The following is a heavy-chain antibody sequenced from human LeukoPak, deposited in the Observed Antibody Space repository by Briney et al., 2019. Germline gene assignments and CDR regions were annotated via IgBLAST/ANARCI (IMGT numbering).Heavy chain of an antibody. V-gene: IGHV3-15*01. CDR1: GFTFSNAW. J-gene: IGHJ4*02. CDR3: ISRYSGYDYAYYFDY. Sequence: GGSLRLSCAASGFTFSNAWMSWVRQAPGKGLEWVGRIKSKTDGGTTDYAAPVKGRFTISRDDSKYTLYLQMNSLKTEDTAVYYCISRYSGYDYAYYFDYWGQGTLVTVSS. CDR2: IKSKTDGGTT. D-gene: IGHD5-12*01.